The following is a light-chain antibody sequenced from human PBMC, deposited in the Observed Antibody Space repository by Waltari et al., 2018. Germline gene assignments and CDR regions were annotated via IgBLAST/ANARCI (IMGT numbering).Light chain of an antibody. CDR1: HNINSY. CDR2: MAS. Sequence: IQMTQTPSTLSASVGARVSITCRASHNINSYLAWFQQNPGKPPKLLIYMASTLENGVPSRFSGSGSGTEFTLTIDGLQPYDFATYYCQQYYTFSGAFGPGTRVE. V-gene: IGKV1-5*03. J-gene: IGKJ1*01. CDR3: QQYYTFSGA.